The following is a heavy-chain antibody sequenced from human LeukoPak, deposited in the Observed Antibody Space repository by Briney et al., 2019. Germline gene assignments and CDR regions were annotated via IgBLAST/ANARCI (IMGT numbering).Heavy chain of an antibody. Sequence: ASVKVSCKASGYTFTGYYMHWVRQAPGQGLEWMGWINANSGGTNYAQKFQGRVTMTRDTSISTAYMELSRLRSDDTAVYYCARDALRNRHWGAWFDPWGQGTLVTVSS. V-gene: IGHV1-2*02. CDR3: ARDALRNRHWGAWFDP. CDR1: GYTFTGYY. CDR2: INANSGGT. D-gene: IGHD7-27*01. J-gene: IGHJ5*02.